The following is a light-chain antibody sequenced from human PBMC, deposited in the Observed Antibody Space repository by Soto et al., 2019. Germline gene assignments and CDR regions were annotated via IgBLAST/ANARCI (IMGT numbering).Light chain of an antibody. V-gene: IGLV1-44*01. J-gene: IGLJ2*01. Sequence: QSVLTQPPSASGTPGQRVTISCSGSSSNIGSNTVNWYQQLPGTAPKLLIYSNNQRPSGVPDRFSGSKSGTSASLAISGLQSEDEADYYGAAWDDSLYVVFGGGTKVTVL. CDR3: AAWDDSLYVV. CDR1: SSNIGSNT. CDR2: SNN.